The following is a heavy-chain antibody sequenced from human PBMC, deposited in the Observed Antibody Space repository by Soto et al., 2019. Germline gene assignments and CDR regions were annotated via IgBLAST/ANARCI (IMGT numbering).Heavy chain of an antibody. V-gene: IGHV3-30-3*01. J-gene: IGHJ4*02. CDR3: AVYPGVVGGGVDY. CDR1: GFTFSSYA. CDR2: ISYDGNNK. D-gene: IGHD2-15*01. Sequence: QVQLVESGGGVVQPGRSLILSCAASGFTFSSYAMHWVRQAPGKGLEWGAVISYDGNNKYYADSVKGRFTISRDNSKNSRYLQMNIRSVEDTDVDYCAVYPGVVGGGVDYWGQGTLVTVSS.